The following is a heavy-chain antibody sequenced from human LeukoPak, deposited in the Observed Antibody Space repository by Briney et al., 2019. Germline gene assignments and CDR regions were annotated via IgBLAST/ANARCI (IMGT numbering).Heavy chain of an antibody. CDR3: ARDGGYENWFDP. CDR2: ISGSGGST. J-gene: IGHJ5*02. V-gene: IGHV3-23*01. CDR1: GFTFSSYW. Sequence: GGSLRLSCAASGFTFSSYWMHWVRQAPGKGLEWVSAISGSGGSTYYADSVKGRFTISRDNSKNTLYLQMNSLRAEDTAVYYCARDGGYENWFDPWGQGTLVTVSS. D-gene: IGHD5-12*01.